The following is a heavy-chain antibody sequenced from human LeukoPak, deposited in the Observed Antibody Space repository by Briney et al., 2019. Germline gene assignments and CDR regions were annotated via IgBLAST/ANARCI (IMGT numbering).Heavy chain of an antibody. V-gene: IGHV1-8*01. CDR1: GYTFTSYD. CDR3: ARDMSAMGTSYYMDV. D-gene: IGHD5-18*01. Sequence: GASVKVSCKASGYTFTSYDINWVRRATGQGPEWMGWMNPNSGNTGYAQKFQGRVTMTRNTSISTAYMELSSLRSEDTAVYYCARDMSAMGTSYYMDVWGKGSTVTVSS. CDR2: MNPNSGNT. J-gene: IGHJ6*03.